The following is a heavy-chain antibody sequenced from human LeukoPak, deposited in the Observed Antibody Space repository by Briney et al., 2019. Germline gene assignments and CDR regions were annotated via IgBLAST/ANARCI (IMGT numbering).Heavy chain of an antibody. CDR3: ARGAEYYAIWRGYAGYSDY. Sequence: SETLSLTCTVSGYSISSGYYWGWIRQPPGKGLEWVGSISHRGSTYCNPSLRGRITISLDRSKQKFSLKLTSVTAADTAVYFCARGAEYYAIWRGYAGYSDYWGQGISVTVSS. J-gene: IGHJ4*02. V-gene: IGHV4-38-2*02. D-gene: IGHD3-3*01. CDR1: GYSISSGYY. CDR2: ISHRGST.